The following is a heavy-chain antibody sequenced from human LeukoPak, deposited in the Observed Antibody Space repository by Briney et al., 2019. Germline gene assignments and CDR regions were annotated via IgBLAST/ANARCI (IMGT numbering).Heavy chain of an antibody. CDR3: AWRWLNYYFDY. V-gene: IGHV4-38-2*02. CDR1: GYSISSGYY. CDR2: IYRNGNT. D-gene: IGHD5-24*01. Sequence: KPSETLSLTCTVSGYSISSGYYWGWIRQPPGKGLEWIGSIYRNGNTYYNPSLKSRVTMSVDTSNNQFSLKLSSVTATDTAMYYCAWRWLNYYFDYWGREPWSPSPQ. J-gene: IGHJ4*02.